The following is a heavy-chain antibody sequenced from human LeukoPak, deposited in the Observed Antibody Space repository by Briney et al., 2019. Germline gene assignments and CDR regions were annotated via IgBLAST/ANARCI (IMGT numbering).Heavy chain of an antibody. Sequence: AGGSLRLSCAASGFTFSSYSMNWVRQAPGKGLEWVSSISSSSSYIYYADSVKGRFTISRDNAKNSLYLQMNSLRAEDTAVYYCARQWDYYDSRGSPYYYFDYWGQGTLVTVSS. CDR3: ARQWDYYDSRGSPYYYFDY. D-gene: IGHD3-22*01. CDR1: GFTFSSYS. V-gene: IGHV3-21*01. CDR2: ISSSSSYI. J-gene: IGHJ4*02.